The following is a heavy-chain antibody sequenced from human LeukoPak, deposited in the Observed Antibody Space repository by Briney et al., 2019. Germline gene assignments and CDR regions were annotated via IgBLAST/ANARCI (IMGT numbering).Heavy chain of an antibody. CDR1: GGSISSGYF. D-gene: IGHD2-21*01. V-gene: IGHV4-34*01. CDR3: ASGFVDWFDP. CDR2: VNHSGST. J-gene: IGHJ5*02. Sequence: PSQTLSLTCTVSGGSISSGYFWTWIRQPPGKGLEWIGEVNHSGSTNYNPSLKSRVTISADTSKNQFSLKMRSVTAADTAVYYCASGFVDWFDPWGQGTLVTVSS.